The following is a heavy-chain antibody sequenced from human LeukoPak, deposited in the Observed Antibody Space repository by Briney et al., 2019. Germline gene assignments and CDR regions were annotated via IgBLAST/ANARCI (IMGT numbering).Heavy chain of an antibody. V-gene: IGHV4-59*01. J-gene: IGHJ5*02. CDR3: ARLGCSGGSCYNNWFDP. D-gene: IGHD2-15*01. Sequence: SSTLFLTWTASGGSISSYYWSWIRQPPGKGLELIGIIYCSGSTNYNPSFKSRVTISVDTSKSQFSLKLSSVTAADTAVYYCARLGCSGGSCYNNWFDPWGQGTLVTVSS. CDR1: GGSISSYY. CDR2: IYCSGST.